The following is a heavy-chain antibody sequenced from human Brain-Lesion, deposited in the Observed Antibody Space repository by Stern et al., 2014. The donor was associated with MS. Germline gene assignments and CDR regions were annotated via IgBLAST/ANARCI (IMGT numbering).Heavy chain of an antibody. V-gene: IGHV4-39*01. D-gene: IGHD2-8*02. CDR2: VYYSGAT. CDR3: AKHACTGAACPFDL. CDR1: GDSISSYTHY. Sequence: QVQLQESGPGLVKPSETLSLTCAVSGDSISSYTHYWAWIRQPPGKGLEWIGSVYYSGATSYNPALKSPVTISVDTSQNHFSLGLNSVTAADTAVYYCAKHACTGAACPFDLWGQGTLVTVSS. J-gene: IGHJ4*02.